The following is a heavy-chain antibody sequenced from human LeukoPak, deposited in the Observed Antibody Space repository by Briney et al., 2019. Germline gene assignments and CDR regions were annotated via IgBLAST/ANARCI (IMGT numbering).Heavy chain of an antibody. D-gene: IGHD4-11*01. CDR1: GYTLTELS. V-gene: IGHV1-24*01. Sequence: ASVKVSYKVSGYTLTELSMHWVRQAPGKGLEWMGGFDPEDGETIYAQKFQGRVTMTEDTSTDTAYMELSSLRSEDTAVYYCATDTDYSTYGNYWGQGTLVTVSP. CDR2: FDPEDGET. J-gene: IGHJ4*02. CDR3: ATDTDYSTYGNY.